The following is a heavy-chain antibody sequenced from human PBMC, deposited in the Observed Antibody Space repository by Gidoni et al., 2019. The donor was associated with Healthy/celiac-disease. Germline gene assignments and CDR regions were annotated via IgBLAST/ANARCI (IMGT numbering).Heavy chain of an antibody. J-gene: IGHJ4*02. Sequence: EVQLLESGGGLVQPGGSLRLYCAASGFTFSSYAMSWVRQAPGKGLEWVSAISGSGGSTYYADSVKGRFTISRDNSKNTLYLQMNSLRAEDTAVYYCAKDQSVVVTAMEDYWGQGTLVTVSS. CDR1: GFTFSSYA. D-gene: IGHD2-21*02. CDR2: ISGSGGST. CDR3: AKDQSVVVTAMEDY. V-gene: IGHV3-23*01.